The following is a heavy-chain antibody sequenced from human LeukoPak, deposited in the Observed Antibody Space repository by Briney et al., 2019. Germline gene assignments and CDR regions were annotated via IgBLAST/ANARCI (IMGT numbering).Heavy chain of an antibody. CDR3: ARAYSNYGYYYYMDV. CDR1: GGSISSYY. J-gene: IGHJ6*03. CDR2: IYYSGST. D-gene: IGHD4-11*01. V-gene: IGHV4-59*01. Sequence: SKTLSLTCTVSGGSISSYYWSWIRQPPGKGLEWIGYIYYSGSTNYNPSLKSRVTISVDTSKNQFSLKLSSVTAADTAVYYCARAYSNYGYYYYMDVWGKGTTVTVSS.